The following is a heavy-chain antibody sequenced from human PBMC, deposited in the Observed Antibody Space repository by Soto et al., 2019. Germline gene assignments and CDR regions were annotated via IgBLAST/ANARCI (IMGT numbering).Heavy chain of an antibody. D-gene: IGHD6-19*01. V-gene: IGHV1-69*08. CDR3: AREVAVGDGYVDY. J-gene: IGHJ4*02. CDR2: IIPILNIA. CDR1: GSTFSSYT. Sequence: QVQLVQSGAEVKKPGSSVKVSCKASGSTFSSYTFTWVRQAPGQGLEWMGRIIPILNIANYAQKFQGRVTINADKSTSTAYMELSSLRSEDTSVYYCAREVAVGDGYVDYWGQGTLVTVSS.